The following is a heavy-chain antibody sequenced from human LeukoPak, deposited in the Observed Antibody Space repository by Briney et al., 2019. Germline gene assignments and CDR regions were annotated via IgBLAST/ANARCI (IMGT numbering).Heavy chain of an antibody. D-gene: IGHD1-1*01. CDR1: GFTFSDYG. V-gene: IGHV3-30*02. CDR3: AKDLTTTFYYYYYCMDV. CDR2: IRSDGSFN. J-gene: IGHJ6*03. Sequence: GGSLRLSCAASGFTFSDYGMRWVRQAPGKGLEWVAFIRSDGSFNYYADSVKGRFTISRDNSKDMLYLQMNSLRAEDTAVYYCAKDLTTTFYYYYYCMDVWGKGTTVTVSS.